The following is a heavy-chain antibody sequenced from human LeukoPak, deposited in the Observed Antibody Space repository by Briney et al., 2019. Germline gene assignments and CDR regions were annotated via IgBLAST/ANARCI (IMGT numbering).Heavy chain of an antibody. D-gene: IGHD3-16*01. J-gene: IGHJ5*02. V-gene: IGHV4-34*01. CDR2: INHSGST. Sequence: SETLSLTCAVYGGSFSGYYWSWIRQPPGKGLEWIGEINHSGSTSYNPSLKSRVTISVDTSKNQFSLKLSSVTAADTAVYYCARARGDYVWGSWGNWFDPWGQGTLVTVSS. CDR1: GGSFSGYY. CDR3: ARARGDYVWGSWGNWFDP.